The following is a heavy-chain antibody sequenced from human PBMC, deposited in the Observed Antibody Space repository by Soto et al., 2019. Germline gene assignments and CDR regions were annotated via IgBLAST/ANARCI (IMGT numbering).Heavy chain of an antibody. CDR3: ARDLSYARNYGMDV. Sequence: SVKVSCKASGGTFTRYAISWVRQAPGQGLEWMGGIIPIFGTANYAQKFQGRVTITADESTSTGYMELSSLRSEDTAVYYCARDLSYARNYGMDVWGQGTTVTVSS. J-gene: IGHJ6*02. D-gene: IGHD5-18*01. V-gene: IGHV1-69*13. CDR2: IIPIFGTA. CDR1: GGTFTRYA.